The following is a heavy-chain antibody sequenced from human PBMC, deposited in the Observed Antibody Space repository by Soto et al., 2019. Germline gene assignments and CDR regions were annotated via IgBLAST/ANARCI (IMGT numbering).Heavy chain of an antibody. D-gene: IGHD5-12*01. CDR1: GGTFSNYA. CDR3: ARARRDGYNPFDY. Sequence: QVQLVQSGAEVKKPGSSVKVSCKASGGTFSNYAINWVRQAPGQGLEWMGGIIPIHDTIDYAPKFRGRVTISADESTGTAYMELSSLRSEDTAIYYCARARRDGYNPFDYWGQGTLVTVSS. CDR2: IIPIHDTI. V-gene: IGHV1-69*01. J-gene: IGHJ4*02.